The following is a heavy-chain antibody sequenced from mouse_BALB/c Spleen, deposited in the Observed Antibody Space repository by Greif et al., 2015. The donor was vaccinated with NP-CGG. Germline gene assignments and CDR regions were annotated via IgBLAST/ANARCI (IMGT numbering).Heavy chain of an antibody. Sequence: EVQRVESGPGLVKPSQSLSLTCTVTGYSITSDYAWNWIRQFPGNKLEWMGYISYSGSTSYNPSLKSRISITRDTSKNQFFLQLNSVTTEDTATYYCARCGNYAMDYWGQGTSVTVSS. CDR2: ISYSGST. CDR1: GYSITSDYA. V-gene: IGHV3-2*02. J-gene: IGHJ4*01. D-gene: IGHD1-1*02. CDR3: ARCGNYAMDY.